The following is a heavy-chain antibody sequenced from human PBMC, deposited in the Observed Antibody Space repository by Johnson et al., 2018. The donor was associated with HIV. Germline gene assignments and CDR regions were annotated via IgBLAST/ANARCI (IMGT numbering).Heavy chain of an antibody. CDR3: ARAPEVRGVDAFDI. V-gene: IGHV3-73*01. Sequence: IRSKANSYATAYAASVKGRFTISRDNAKSSLYLQMNILRAEDTAVYYCARAPEVRGVDAFDIWGQGTVVTVS. D-gene: IGHD3-10*01. CDR2: IRSKANSYAT. J-gene: IGHJ3*02.